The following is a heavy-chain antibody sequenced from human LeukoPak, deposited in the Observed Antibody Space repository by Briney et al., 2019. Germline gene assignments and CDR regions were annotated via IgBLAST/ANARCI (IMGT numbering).Heavy chain of an antibody. CDR3: ARDRNGQWELLLIPGRTNNAFDI. J-gene: IGHJ3*02. CDR1: GFTFSTYW. V-gene: IGHV3-7*01. D-gene: IGHD1-26*01. Sequence: GGSLRLSCAASGFTFSTYWMTWVRQAPGKGLEWVANMKGDGSEIHYADSGKGRFTISRDNSKNTLYLQMNSLRAEDTAVYYCARDRNGQWELLLIPGRTNNAFDIWGQGTMVTVSS. CDR2: MKGDGSEI.